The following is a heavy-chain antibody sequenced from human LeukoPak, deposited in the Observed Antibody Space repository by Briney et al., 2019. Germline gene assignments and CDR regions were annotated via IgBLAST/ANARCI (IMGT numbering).Heavy chain of an antibody. D-gene: IGHD6-13*01. CDR3: AGHKGSSSWLLPYYFDY. Sequence: SETLSLTCTVSGGSISSSSYYWGWIRQPPGKGLEWIGSIYYSGSTYYNPSLKSRVTISVDTSKNQFSLKLSSVTAADTAVYYCAGHKGSSSWLLPYYFDYWGQGTLVTVSS. J-gene: IGHJ4*02. V-gene: IGHV4-39*01. CDR1: GGSISSSSYY. CDR2: IYYSGST.